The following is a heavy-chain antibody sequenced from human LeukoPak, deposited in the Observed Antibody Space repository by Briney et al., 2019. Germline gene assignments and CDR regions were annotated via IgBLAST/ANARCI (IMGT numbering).Heavy chain of an antibody. CDR3: ASGSLGHYYDSSGYEY. D-gene: IGHD3-22*01. J-gene: IGHJ4*02. CDR1: GFSLSSNG. V-gene: IGHV3-33*05. Sequence: PGGSLRLSCAASGFSLSSNGMNWVRQAPGKGLEWVGGIKFDGIQGFYADSVKGRFTVSKDTSKNTLHLQMDSLRAEDTAVYYCASGSLGHYYDSSGYEYWGQGTLVTVSS. CDR2: IKFDGIQG.